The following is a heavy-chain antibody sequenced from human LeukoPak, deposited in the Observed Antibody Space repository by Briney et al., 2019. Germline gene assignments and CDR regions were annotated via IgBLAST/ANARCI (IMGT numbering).Heavy chain of an antibody. V-gene: IGHV3-23*01. CDR2: ISGRGSTT. D-gene: IGHD4-11*01. CDR3: ARGTTAKAFDI. CDR1: GFTFSSYA. J-gene: IGHJ3*02. Sequence: GGSLRLSCVASGFTFSSYAISWVRQAPGKGREWVSGISGRGSTTNYADSVKGRFTISRDNSKNTLYLQMNSLRAEDTAVYYCARGTTAKAFDIWGQGTMVTVSS.